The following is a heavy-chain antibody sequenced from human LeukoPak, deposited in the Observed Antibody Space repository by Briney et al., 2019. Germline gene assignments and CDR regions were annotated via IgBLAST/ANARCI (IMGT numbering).Heavy chain of an antibody. Sequence: PSETLSLTCTVSGGSISSYYWSWIRQPPGKGLEWIGNIYYSGSTNYNPFLKSRVTISVDTSKNQFSLKLSSVTAADTAVYYCARRSSSWGTSFDYWGQGTLVTVSS. V-gene: IGHV4-59*01. CDR2: IYYSGST. CDR1: GGSISSYY. CDR3: ARRSSSWGTSFDY. J-gene: IGHJ4*02. D-gene: IGHD6-13*01.